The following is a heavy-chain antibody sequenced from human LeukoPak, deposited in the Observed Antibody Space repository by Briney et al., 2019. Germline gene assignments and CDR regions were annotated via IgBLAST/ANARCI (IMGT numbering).Heavy chain of an antibody. V-gene: IGHV1-18*01. CDR1: GYTFTRYG. CDR3: ATVASLNWFDP. CDR2: ISAYNGNT. Sequence: GASVKVSCKASGYTFTRYGISWVRQAPGQGLEWMGWISAYNGNTNYAQKLQGRVTMTEDTSTDTAYMELSSLRSEDTAVYYCATVASLNWFDPWGQGTLVTVSS. J-gene: IGHJ5*02.